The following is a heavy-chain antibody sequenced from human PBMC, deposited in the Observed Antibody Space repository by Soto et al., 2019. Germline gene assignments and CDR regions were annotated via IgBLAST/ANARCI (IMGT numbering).Heavy chain of an antibody. J-gene: IGHJ4*02. Sequence: PSETLSLTCTVSGGSISSYYWSWIRQPPGEGLEWIGYIYYSGSTNYNPSLKSRVTISVDTSKNQFSLKLSSVTAADTAVYYCARVKYYDSSGYLFDYWGQGTLVTVSS. CDR1: GGSISSYY. CDR2: IYYSGST. V-gene: IGHV4-59*01. D-gene: IGHD3-22*01. CDR3: ARVKYYDSSGYLFDY.